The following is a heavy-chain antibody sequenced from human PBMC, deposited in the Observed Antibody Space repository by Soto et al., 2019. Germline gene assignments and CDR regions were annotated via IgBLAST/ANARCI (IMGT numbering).Heavy chain of an antibody. CDR3: ARGGQQRAYFFDS. J-gene: IGHJ4*02. V-gene: IGHV4-59*01. Sequence: PSETLSLTCTVSGGSISSTSYWFWIRQPPGKGLEYIGYISNTGSTNYNPSLKSRVTTSKDTSKNQFSLKLSSVTAADTAFYYCARGGQQRAYFFDSWGQGPLVTVSS. CDR2: ISNTGST. CDR1: GGSISSTSY. D-gene: IGHD2-21*01.